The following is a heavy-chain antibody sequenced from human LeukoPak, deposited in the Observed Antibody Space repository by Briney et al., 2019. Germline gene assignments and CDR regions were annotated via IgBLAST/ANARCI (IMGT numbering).Heavy chain of an antibody. V-gene: IGHV4-39*07. Sequence: SETLSLTCTVSSGSISTSNYYWGWVRQPPGKALEWIGNIFYSGSTYYSPSLKSRVTISVDTSKNQFSLKLSSVTAADTAVYYCARGGIQLWFGGGDWFDPWGQGTLVTVSS. J-gene: IGHJ5*02. D-gene: IGHD5-18*01. CDR3: ARGGIQLWFGGGDWFDP. CDR1: SGSISTSNYY. CDR2: IFYSGST.